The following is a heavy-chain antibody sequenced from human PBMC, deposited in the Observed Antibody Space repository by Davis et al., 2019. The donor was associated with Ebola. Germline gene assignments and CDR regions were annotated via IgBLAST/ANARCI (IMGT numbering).Heavy chain of an antibody. V-gene: IGHV3-23*01. D-gene: IGHD1-26*01. CDR3: AKDTSNIWFDI. J-gene: IGHJ3*02. CDR1: GFTFSTYA. CDR2: ISGSGTNT. Sequence: PGGSLRLSCIVSGFTFSTYAMSWVRQAPGKGLEWVSGISGSGTNTYYADPVRGRFTTSRDNSKNTVYLQMSSLRAEDTAVYYCAKDTSNIWFDIWGQGTNVTVSS.